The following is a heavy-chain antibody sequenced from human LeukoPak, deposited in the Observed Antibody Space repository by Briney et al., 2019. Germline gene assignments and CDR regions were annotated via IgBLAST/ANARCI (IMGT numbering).Heavy chain of an antibody. CDR1: GFTFSSYW. Sequence: SGGSLRLSCAGSGFTFSSYWMTWVRQAPGKGLEWVANIKQDGSEKYYVDSVKGRLTISGDNAQNSLYLQMNSLRAEDTAVYYCARPRDSGWSKTWDYWGQGTLVTVSS. CDR2: IKQDGSEK. D-gene: IGHD6-13*01. CDR3: ARPRDSGWSKTWDY. J-gene: IGHJ4*02. V-gene: IGHV3-7*03.